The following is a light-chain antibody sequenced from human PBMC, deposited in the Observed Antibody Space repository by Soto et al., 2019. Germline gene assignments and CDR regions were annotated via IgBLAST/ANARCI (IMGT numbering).Light chain of an antibody. V-gene: IGLV2-14*01. CDR3: SSHTRGSTRV. J-gene: IGLJ1*01. CDR2: EVT. Sequence: QSALAQPASVSGSPGQSIAISCTGTSGDVGGYDYVSWYQQHPDKAPKLMIYEVTKRPSWVSNRFSGSKSGNTASLTISGLQPEDEAEYYCSSHTRGSTRVFGSGTKVTVL. CDR1: SGDVGGYDY.